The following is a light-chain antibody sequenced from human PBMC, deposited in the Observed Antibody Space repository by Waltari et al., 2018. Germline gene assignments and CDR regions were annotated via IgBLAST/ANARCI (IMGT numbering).Light chain of an antibody. CDR1: NSDIGDNNY. CDR2: EVN. J-gene: IGLJ2*01. CDR3: SSYTAGNIVI. V-gene: IGLV2-14*01. Sequence: QSALTQPASVSGSPGQSIIIPCPGTNSDIGDNNYVSWYQHHPGKAPKLMIYEVNHRPSGISYRFSGSKSGSTASLTISGVQAEDEADYYCSSYTAGNIVIFGGGTKVTVL.